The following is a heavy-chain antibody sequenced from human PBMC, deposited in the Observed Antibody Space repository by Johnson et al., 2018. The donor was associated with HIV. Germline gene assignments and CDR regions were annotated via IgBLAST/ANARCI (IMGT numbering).Heavy chain of an antibody. Sequence: QVQLVESGGGVVQPGTSLRLSCEGSGLSLSAYGLHWVRQAPGKGLEWVAVIWPDGSNRYYSDSVKGRFTISRDNSKNTLYLQMNSLRAEDTAVYYCAREVHGYAFDIWGQGTMVTVSS. D-gene: IGHD1-1*01. CDR2: IWPDGSNR. CDR1: GLSLSAYG. V-gene: IGHV3-33*01. CDR3: AREVHGYAFDI. J-gene: IGHJ3*02.